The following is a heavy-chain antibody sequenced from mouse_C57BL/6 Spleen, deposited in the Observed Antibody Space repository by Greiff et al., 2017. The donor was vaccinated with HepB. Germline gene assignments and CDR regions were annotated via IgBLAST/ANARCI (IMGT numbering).Heavy chain of an antibody. Sequence: VQLVESGAELARPGASVKLSCKASGYTFTSYGISWVKQRTGQGLEWIGEIYPRSGNTYYNEKFKGKATLTADKSSSTAYMELRSLTSEDSAVYFCARSLLLRNFDYWGQGTTLTVSS. CDR3: ARSLLLRNFDY. D-gene: IGHD1-1*01. V-gene: IGHV1-81*01. CDR1: GYTFTSYG. CDR2: IYPRSGNT. J-gene: IGHJ2*01.